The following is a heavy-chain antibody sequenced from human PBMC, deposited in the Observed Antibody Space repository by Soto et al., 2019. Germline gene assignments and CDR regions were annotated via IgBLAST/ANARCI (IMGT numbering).Heavy chain of an antibody. CDR2: VNAGNGNR. CDR1: GYTFTSYA. CDR3: ARDSPPSDY. Sequence: ASVKVSCKASGYTFTSYAMHWVRQAPGQRLEWMGWVNAGNGNRKYSQKFQGRVTITRDTSASTAYMELSSLRSEDTAVYYCARDSPPSDYWGQGTLVTVSS. V-gene: IGHV1-3*01. J-gene: IGHJ4*02.